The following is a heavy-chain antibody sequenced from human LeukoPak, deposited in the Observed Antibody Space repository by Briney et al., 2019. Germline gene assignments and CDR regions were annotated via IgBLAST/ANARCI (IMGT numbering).Heavy chain of an antibody. CDR2: ISYDGTNK. V-gene: IGHV3-30*18. Sequence: AGGSLRLSCAASGFTFSSYGMHWVRQAPGKGLEWVAVISYDGTNKYYADSVKGRFTISRDNSKNTLYLQMDSLRAEDTAVYYCAKYRFGRYYFDYWGQGTLVTVSA. CDR3: AKYRFGRYYFDY. CDR1: GFTFSSYG. D-gene: IGHD3/OR15-3a*01. J-gene: IGHJ4*02.